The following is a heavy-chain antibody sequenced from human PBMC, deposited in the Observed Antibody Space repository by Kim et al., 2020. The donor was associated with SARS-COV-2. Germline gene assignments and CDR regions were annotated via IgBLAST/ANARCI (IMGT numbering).Heavy chain of an antibody. Sequence: GRVTMTRDTSTSTVYMELSSLRSEDTAVYYCAREIGVGMVRGVIGDAFDIWGQGTMVTVSS. CDR3: AREIGVGMVRGVIGDAFDI. J-gene: IGHJ3*02. V-gene: IGHV1-46*01. D-gene: IGHD3-10*01.